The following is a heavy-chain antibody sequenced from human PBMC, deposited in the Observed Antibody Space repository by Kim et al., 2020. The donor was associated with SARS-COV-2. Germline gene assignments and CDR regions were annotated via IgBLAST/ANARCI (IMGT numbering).Heavy chain of an antibody. J-gene: IGHJ6*02. CDR2: IKQDGSEK. V-gene: IGHV3-7*01. D-gene: IGHD3-10*01. CDR1: GFTFSSYW. Sequence: GGSLRLSCSASGFTFSSYWMSWVRQAPGKGLEWVANIKQDGSEKYYVDSVKGRFTISRDNAKNSLYLQMNSLRAEDTAVYYCARDLLVGWGSYYSDYYYYGMDVWGQGTTVTVSS. CDR3: ARDLLVGWGSYYSDYYYYGMDV.